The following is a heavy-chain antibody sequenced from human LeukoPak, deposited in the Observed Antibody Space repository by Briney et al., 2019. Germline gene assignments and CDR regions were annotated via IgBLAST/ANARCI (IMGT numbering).Heavy chain of an antibody. CDR3: ARDGPGDVGFDY. CDR2: FSYSGST. CDR1: RXSTSNYY. J-gene: IGHJ4*02. Sequence: PSETLSLTCTVSRXSTSNYYWGWIRQPPGKGLEWIGFFSYSGSTNYNPSLKSRVTISVDTSKNQFSLKLTSVTAADTAVYYCARDGPGDVGFDYWGQGTLVTVSS. D-gene: IGHD7-27*01. V-gene: IGHV4-59*01.